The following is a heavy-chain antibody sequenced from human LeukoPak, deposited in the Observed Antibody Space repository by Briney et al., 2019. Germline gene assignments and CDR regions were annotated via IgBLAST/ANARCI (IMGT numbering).Heavy chain of an antibody. Sequence: GASVKVSCKASGYSFTNYGISWVRQAPGQGLEWMGWISRHNGDTNYAQRFQGRVTMTTDTSTTTAYMELRSLRLDDTAVYYCARDLVAIVPEPGGFDYWGQGTLVTVSS. CDR2: ISRHNGDT. CDR3: ARDLVAIVPEPGGFDY. CDR1: GYSFTNYG. D-gene: IGHD2/OR15-2a*01. J-gene: IGHJ4*02. V-gene: IGHV1-18*01.